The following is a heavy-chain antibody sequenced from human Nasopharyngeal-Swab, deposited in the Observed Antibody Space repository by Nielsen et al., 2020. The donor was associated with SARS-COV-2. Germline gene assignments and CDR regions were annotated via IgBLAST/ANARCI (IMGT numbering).Heavy chain of an antibody. D-gene: IGHD2-2*01. CDR1: GFTFSSLW. CDR2: IREDGSIT. Sequence: GESLEISCAASGFTFSSLWMHLVRQAPGKGLVWVSRIREDGSITTYADSVKGRFTISRDNAKNSLFLQMHSLRAGDSAIYYCASQLGHLDSWGQGTLVTVSS. V-gene: IGHV3-74*01. J-gene: IGHJ4*02. CDR3: ASQLGHLDS.